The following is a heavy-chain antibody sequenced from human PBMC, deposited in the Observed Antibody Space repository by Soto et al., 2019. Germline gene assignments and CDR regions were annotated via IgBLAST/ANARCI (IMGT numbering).Heavy chain of an antibody. Sequence: PGGSLRLSCAASGFTFSSYAMHWVRQAPGKGLEWVAVISYDGSNKYYADSVKGRFTISRDNSKNTLYLQMNSLRAEDTAVYYCARDTYYYGSGSLQWGQGTLVTVS. CDR2: ISYDGSNK. V-gene: IGHV3-30-3*01. D-gene: IGHD3-10*01. J-gene: IGHJ4*02. CDR1: GFTFSSYA. CDR3: ARDTYYYGSGSLQ.